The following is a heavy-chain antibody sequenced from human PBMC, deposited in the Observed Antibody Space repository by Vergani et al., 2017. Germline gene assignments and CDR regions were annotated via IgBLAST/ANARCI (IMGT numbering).Heavy chain of an antibody. CDR2: IIPIFVTA. J-gene: IGHJ3*02. V-gene: IGHV1-69*13. Sequence: QVQLVQSGAEVKKPGSSVKVSCKASGGPLASIAISWLEKAPGQGLEWMGRIIPIFVTANYAQKFKGRVTITADESTSTAYMELSSLRSKDTAVYYCASFGGYSYGGDAFDIWGQGTMVTVSS. CDR1: GGPLASIA. CDR3: ASFGGYSYGGDAFDI. D-gene: IGHD5-18*01.